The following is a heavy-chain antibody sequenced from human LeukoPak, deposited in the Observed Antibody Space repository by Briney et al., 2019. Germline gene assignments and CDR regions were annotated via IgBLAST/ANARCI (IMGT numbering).Heavy chain of an antibody. D-gene: IGHD3-22*01. CDR2: IYYSGST. Sequence: SETLSLTCTVSGGSISSYYWSWIRQPPGKGLEWIGYIYYSGSTNYNPSLKSRVTISVDTSKNQFSLKLSSVAAADTAVYYCARESYYDTTNWFDPWGQGTLVTVSS. V-gene: IGHV4-59*01. CDR3: ARESYYDTTNWFDP. CDR1: GGSISSYY. J-gene: IGHJ5*02.